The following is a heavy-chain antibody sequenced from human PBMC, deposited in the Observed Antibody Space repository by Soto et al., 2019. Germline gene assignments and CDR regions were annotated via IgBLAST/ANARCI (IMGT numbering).Heavy chain of an antibody. J-gene: IGHJ6*03. CDR3: ARTYVTDVVVVPASKDYMDV. Sequence: QLQLQESGPGLVKPSETLSLTCTVSGGSISSSSSSWGWIRQPPGKGLEWVGIISYSGSTYYSPSLKSRVTISVDASKNLFSLKLSSVTAADTAVYYCARTYVTDVVVVPASKDYMDVWGKGTTVTVSS. D-gene: IGHD2-2*01. CDR2: ISYSGST. V-gene: IGHV4-39*01. CDR1: GGSISSSSSS.